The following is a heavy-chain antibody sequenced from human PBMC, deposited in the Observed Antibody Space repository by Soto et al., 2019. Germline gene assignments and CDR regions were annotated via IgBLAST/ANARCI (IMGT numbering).Heavy chain of an antibody. CDR2: ISGSGGST. CDR1: GFTFSSYA. Sequence: AGGSLRLSCAASGFTFSSYAMSWVRQAPGKGLEWVSAISGSGGSTYYADSVKGRFTISRDNSKNTLYLQMNSLRAEDTAVYYCAKDTVRVSYGPFDLWGRRTLVTVSS. CDR3: AKDTVRVSYGPFDL. J-gene: IGHJ2*01. D-gene: IGHD5-18*01. V-gene: IGHV3-23*01.